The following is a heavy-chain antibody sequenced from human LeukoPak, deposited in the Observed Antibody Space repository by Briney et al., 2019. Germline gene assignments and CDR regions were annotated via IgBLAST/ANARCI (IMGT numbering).Heavy chain of an antibody. CDR2: IKSKTDGGTT. V-gene: IGHV3-15*01. CDR3: ATSSGWTGTFDY. CDR1: GFIFSNAW. J-gene: IGHJ4*02. Sequence: GASLRLSCAASGFIFSNAWMAWVRQAPGKGLEWVGRIKSKTDGGTTDYAAPVKGRFTISRDDSKNTLYLQMNSLKTEDTAVYFCATSSGWTGTFDYWGQGTLVTVST. D-gene: IGHD6-19*01.